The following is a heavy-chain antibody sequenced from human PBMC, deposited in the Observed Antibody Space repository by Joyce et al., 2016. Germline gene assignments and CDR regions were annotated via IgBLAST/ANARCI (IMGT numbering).Heavy chain of an antibody. CDR3: ARVRTGFGSNWFDP. V-gene: IGHV4-34*01. J-gene: IGHJ5*02. CDR2: INHSGSP. D-gene: IGHD1-14*01. CDR1: GGSFSGYY. Sequence: QVQLHQWGAGLLKPSETLSLTCAVFGGSFSGYYWTWIRQPPGKGLEWIGEINHSGSPNYNPSLKSRVTISVDTSKNQFSLRLSSVTVADTAVYYCARVRTGFGSNWFDPWGQGTLVTVSS.